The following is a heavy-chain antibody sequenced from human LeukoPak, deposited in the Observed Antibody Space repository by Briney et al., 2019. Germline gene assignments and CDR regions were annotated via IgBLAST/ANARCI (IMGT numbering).Heavy chain of an antibody. CDR1: GFTFSSYA. CDR3: ARGSTYYDSSGQVPFDY. V-gene: IGHV3-48*01. Sequence: PGGSLRLSCAASGFTFSSYAMSWVRKAPGKGLEWGSYISGSSSTIYYADSVKGRFTISRDNGKNTLYLQMNSLRAEDTAVYYCARGSTYYDSSGQVPFDYWGQGTLVTVSS. CDR2: ISGSSSTI. D-gene: IGHD3-22*01. J-gene: IGHJ4*02.